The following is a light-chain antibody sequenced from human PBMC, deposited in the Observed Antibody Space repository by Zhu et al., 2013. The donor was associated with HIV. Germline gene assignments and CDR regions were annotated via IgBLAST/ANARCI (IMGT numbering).Light chain of an antibody. J-gene: IGKJ4*01. Sequence: DIQMSQSPSSLSASEGDRVTITCRASQSISIYLNWYRQKPGKAPDLLIYSASTLQSGVPSRFSGSGSGTDFTLTITSLQPEDFATYYCQQSYSNPLTFGGGTKVGGQT. CDR3: QQSYSNPLT. V-gene: IGKV1-39*01. CDR1: QSISIY. CDR2: SAS.